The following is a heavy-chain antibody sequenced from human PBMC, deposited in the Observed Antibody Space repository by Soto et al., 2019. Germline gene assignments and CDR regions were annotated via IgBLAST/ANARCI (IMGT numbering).Heavy chain of an antibody. D-gene: IGHD6-13*01. J-gene: IGHJ2*01. Sequence: EVQLVESGGGLVQPGRSLRLSCAASGFTFDDYAMHWVRQPPGKGLEWVSGITWNSGIIGYADSVKGRFTISRDNDKYXLYLQMNSLRPEDTALYYCAKYQGYSTSYYGYVDLWGRGTLVTVSS. V-gene: IGHV3-9*01. CDR3: AKYQGYSTSYYGYVDL. CDR2: ITWNSGII. CDR1: GFTFDDYA.